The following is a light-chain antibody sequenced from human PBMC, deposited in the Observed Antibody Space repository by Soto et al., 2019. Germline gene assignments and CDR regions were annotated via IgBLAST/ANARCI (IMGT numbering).Light chain of an antibody. CDR2: GAS. J-gene: IGKJ2*01. CDR1: QSVSTN. V-gene: IGKV3-15*01. Sequence: EIVMTQSPATLSVSPGERATLSCRASQSVSTNLAWYQQKPGQAPSLLIYGASTRDTGIPARFSGSGSGTEFTLTISSLQSEDFAVYSCQQYNNWPPVFGQGTKLEIK. CDR3: QQYNNWPPV.